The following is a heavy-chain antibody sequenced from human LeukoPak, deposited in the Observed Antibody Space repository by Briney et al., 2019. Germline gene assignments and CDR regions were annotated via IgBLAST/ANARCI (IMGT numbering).Heavy chain of an antibody. CDR2: IDHTGRR. J-gene: IGHJ5*01. CDR3: ARGENSGSYLSYFDS. V-gene: IGHV4-34*01. Sequence: PSETLTLTCAVYGGSFSGHYWTWIRQPPGKGLEWIGEIDHTGRREYDPYLTSRATISKDSSKNQFSLSLGSVIAADTAVYFCARGENSGSYLSYFDSWAQGTPVTVSS. CDR1: GGSFSGHY. D-gene: IGHD3-10*01.